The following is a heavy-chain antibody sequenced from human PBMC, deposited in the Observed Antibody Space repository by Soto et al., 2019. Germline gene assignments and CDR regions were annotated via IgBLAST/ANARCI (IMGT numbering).Heavy chain of an antibody. D-gene: IGHD3-16*01. Sequence: QMQLVQSGAEVKKPGSSVKVSCKASESFIRSYAISCVRQAPGQGLEWMGGIIPMFGIASYAQKFQGRVTITADTPTSTVYMHMSSLRSEDTAVYYWARRDPFKKVWGSYQFDPWGQGPLVTVSS. J-gene: IGHJ5*02. CDR3: ARRDPFKKVWGSYQFDP. CDR1: ESFIRSYA. V-gene: IGHV1-69*17. CDR2: IIPMFGIA.